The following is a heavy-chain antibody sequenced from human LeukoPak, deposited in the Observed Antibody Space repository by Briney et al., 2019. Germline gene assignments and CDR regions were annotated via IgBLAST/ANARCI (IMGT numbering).Heavy chain of an antibody. CDR1: AFTFSNYW. D-gene: IGHD4-23*01. Sequence: GGSLRLSCAASAFTFSNYWMSWVRQAPGKGLEWVANIKEDGSEINYVDSVKGRFTISRDNAKNTLYLQMNSLRVDDTAVYYCARDRGYSTFDYWGQGTLVTVSS. CDR2: IKEDGSEI. CDR3: ARDRGYSTFDY. V-gene: IGHV3-7*01. J-gene: IGHJ4*02.